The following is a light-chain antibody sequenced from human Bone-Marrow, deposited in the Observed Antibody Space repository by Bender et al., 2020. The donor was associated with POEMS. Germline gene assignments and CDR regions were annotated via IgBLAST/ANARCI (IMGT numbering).Light chain of an antibody. J-gene: IGLJ3*02. Sequence: QSMLTQPPSASGTPGQRVTISCSGTDSNFGGNNVNWYQHLPGSAPRLVVYSNYQRPSGVPARFSGSKSGTSASLTIFGLQTEDEADYYYTSYTSGGTWVFGGGTSLTVL. CDR3: TSYTSGGTWV. CDR1: DSNFGGNN. V-gene: IGLV1-44*01. CDR2: SNY.